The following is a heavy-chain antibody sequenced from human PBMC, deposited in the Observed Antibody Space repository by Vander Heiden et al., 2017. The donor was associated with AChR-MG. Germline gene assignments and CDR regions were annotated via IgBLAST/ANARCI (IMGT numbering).Heavy chain of an antibody. V-gene: IGHV3-9*01. CDR3: AKGGLGWFGEDYYYGMDV. CDR1: GFTFDDYA. CDR2: ISWNSGSI. Sequence: EVQLVESGGGLVQPGRSLRLSCAASGFTFDDYAMHWVRQAPGKGLEWVSGISWNSGSIGYADSVKGRFTISRDNAKNSLYLQMNSLRAEDTALYSCAKGGLGWFGEDYYYGMDVWGQGTTVTVSS. J-gene: IGHJ6*02. D-gene: IGHD3-10*01.